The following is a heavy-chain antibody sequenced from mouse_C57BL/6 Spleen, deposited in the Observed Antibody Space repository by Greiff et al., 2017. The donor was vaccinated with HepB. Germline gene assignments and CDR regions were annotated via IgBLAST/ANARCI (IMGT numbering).Heavy chain of an antibody. J-gene: IGHJ2*01. D-gene: IGHD2-12*01. Sequence: VQLQQPGAELVRPGSSVKLSCKASGYTFTSYWMDWVKQRPGQGLEWIGNIYPSDSETHYNQKFKDKATLTVDKSSSTAYMQLSSLTSEDSAVYYCARGDYREFDYWGQGTTLTVSS. CDR1: GYTFTSYW. V-gene: IGHV1-61*01. CDR2: IYPSDSET. CDR3: ARGDYREFDY.